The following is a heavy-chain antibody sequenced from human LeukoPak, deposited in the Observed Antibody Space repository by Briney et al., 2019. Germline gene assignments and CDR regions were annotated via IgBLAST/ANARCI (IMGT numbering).Heavy chain of an antibody. D-gene: IGHD3-22*01. CDR1: GFTFSSYA. J-gene: IGHJ4*02. CDR3: ARDTNYYDSSGYYAGADFDY. CDR2: ISGSGGST. Sequence: GGSLRLSCAASGFTFSSYAMSWVRQAPGKGLEWVSAISGSGGSTYYSDLVKGRFTISRDDARNSLYLQMNSLRAEDTAVYYCARDTNYYDSSGYYAGADFDYWGQGTLVTVSS. V-gene: IGHV3-23*01.